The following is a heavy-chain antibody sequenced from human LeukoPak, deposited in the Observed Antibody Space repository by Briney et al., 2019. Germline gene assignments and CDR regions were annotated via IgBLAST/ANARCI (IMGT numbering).Heavy chain of an antibody. Sequence: GGSLRRSCSASGLTVSSNYMSWVLQAPGQGLEWVSVLYSGGSTYYADSVKGRFTISRDNSKNTVYLQMNSLRAEDTAVYYCARYYYDSRGYPYYFDYWGQGTLVTVSS. CDR1: GLTVSSNY. J-gene: IGHJ4*02. V-gene: IGHV3-53*01. CDR3: ARYYYDSRGYPYYFDY. CDR2: LYSGGST. D-gene: IGHD3-22*01.